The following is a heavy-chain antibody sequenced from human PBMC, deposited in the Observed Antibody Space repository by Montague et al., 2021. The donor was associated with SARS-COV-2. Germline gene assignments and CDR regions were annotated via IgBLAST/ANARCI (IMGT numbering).Heavy chain of an antibody. Sequence: SETLSLTCSVSGGSIGSYYWSWLRQPPGKGLEWIGHIYYSGSNTYSSSLKSRVTISIDTPKNQFSLKLRSVTAADTAVYYCSKSLDPSGTYYLPYWGQGTLVTVSS. V-gene: IGHV4-59*01. CDR3: SKSLDPSGTYYLPY. CDR2: IYYSGSN. J-gene: IGHJ4*02. CDR1: GGSIGSYY. D-gene: IGHD3-10*01.